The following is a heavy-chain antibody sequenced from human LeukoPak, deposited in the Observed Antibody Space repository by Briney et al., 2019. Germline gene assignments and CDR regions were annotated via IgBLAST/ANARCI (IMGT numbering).Heavy chain of an antibody. J-gene: IGHJ4*02. V-gene: IGHV3-74*01. CDR1: GFTFISHW. CDR2: INSDGSST. D-gene: IGHD5-24*01. Sequence: GGSLRLSCAASGFTFISHWMHWVRRAPGKGLVWVSRINSDGSSTYYADSVKGRFTISRDSAKNTLYLQMNSLRAEDTAVYYCAWSRDGYNYFVYWGQGTLVTVSS. CDR3: AWSRDGYNYFVY.